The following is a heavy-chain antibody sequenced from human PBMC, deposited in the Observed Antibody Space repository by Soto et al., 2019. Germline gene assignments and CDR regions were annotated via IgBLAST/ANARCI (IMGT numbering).Heavy chain of an antibody. CDR2: INPSGGST. Sequence: ASVKVSCKASGYTFTSYYMHWVRQAPGQGLELMGIINPSGGSTSYAQKFQGRVTMTRDTSTSTVYMELSSLRSEDTAVYYCATCTPDILTGYHYAFDIWGQGTMVTVSS. J-gene: IGHJ3*02. V-gene: IGHV1-46*03. CDR3: ATCTPDILTGYHYAFDI. D-gene: IGHD3-9*01. CDR1: GYTFTSYY.